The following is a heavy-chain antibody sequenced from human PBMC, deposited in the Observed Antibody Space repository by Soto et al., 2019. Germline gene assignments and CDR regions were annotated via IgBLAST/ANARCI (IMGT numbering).Heavy chain of an antibody. Sequence: QVQLVQSGAEVKKPGASVKVSCKASGYTFTSYDINWVRQATGQGLEWMGWMNPNSGNTGYAQKFQGRVTMTSNTDISTAYMELSSLRSQVTAVFSCACAVGSSIYYWGQGHLVAV. D-gene: IGHD6-13*01. CDR2: MNPNSGNT. CDR1: GYTFTSYD. CDR3: ACAVGSSIYY. V-gene: IGHV1-8*01. J-gene: IGHJ4*02.